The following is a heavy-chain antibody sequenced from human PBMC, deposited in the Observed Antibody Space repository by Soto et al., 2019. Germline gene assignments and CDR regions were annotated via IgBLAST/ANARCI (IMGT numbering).Heavy chain of an antibody. Sequence: EVQLVESGGGLVQPGGSLRLSCADSGFSFSSYWMHWVRQGPGKGLVWVARINTDGSSTNNADSVKGRFTISRDNAKNTLYLQMNSLRAEDTAVYYCARSPGGYYIDWGQGTMVTVSS. CDR3: ARSPGGYYID. CDR1: GFSFSSYW. V-gene: IGHV3-74*01. D-gene: IGHD3-9*01. J-gene: IGHJ3*01. CDR2: INTDGSST.